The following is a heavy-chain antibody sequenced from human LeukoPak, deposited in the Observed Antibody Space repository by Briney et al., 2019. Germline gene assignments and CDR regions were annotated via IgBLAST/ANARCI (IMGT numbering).Heavy chain of an antibody. V-gene: IGHV3-21*01. D-gene: IGHD6-19*01. Sequence: GGSLRLSCAASGFTFSSYSMNWVRQAPGKGLEWVSSISSSSSYIYYADSVKGRFTISRDNAKNSLYLQMNSLRAEDTAVYYCARDKETGYSSGWYIWGQGTPVTVSS. CDR1: GFTFSSYS. J-gene: IGHJ4*02. CDR3: ARDKETGYSSGWYI. CDR2: ISSSSSYI.